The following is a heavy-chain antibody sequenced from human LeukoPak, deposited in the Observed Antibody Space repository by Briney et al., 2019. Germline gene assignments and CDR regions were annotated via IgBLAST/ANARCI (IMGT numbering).Heavy chain of an antibody. J-gene: IGHJ3*02. CDR2: INHSGST. CDR1: GGSISGYY. Sequence: PSETLSLTCTVSGGSISGYYWSWIRQPPGKGLEWIGEINHSGSTNYNPSLKSRVTISVDTSKNQFSLKLSSVTAADTAVYYCARGAAFDIWGQGTMVTVSS. V-gene: IGHV4-34*01. CDR3: ARGAAFDI.